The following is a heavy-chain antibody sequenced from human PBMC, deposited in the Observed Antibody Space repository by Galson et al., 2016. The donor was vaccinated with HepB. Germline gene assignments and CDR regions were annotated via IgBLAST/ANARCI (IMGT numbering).Heavy chain of an antibody. D-gene: IGHD6-19*01. CDR2: IRDSGDST. CDR3: ATRILSSGSYGMDV. J-gene: IGHJ6*02. CDR1: GFSFSTHA. Sequence: SLRLSCAASGFSFSTHAMSWVRQAPGKGLEWVSTIRDSGDSTYCADSVKGRFTISRDNSKNTLYLQMNSLRVEDTAVYYCATRILSSGSYGMDVWGQGTTVTVSS. V-gene: IGHV3-23*01.